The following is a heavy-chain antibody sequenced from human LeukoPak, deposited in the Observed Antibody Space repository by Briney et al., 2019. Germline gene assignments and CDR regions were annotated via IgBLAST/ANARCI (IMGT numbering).Heavy chain of an antibody. Sequence: SETLALTCSVSGGSVTSYYWNWVRQTPEMGPEWIGYISNTGATDYGPAFTSRVSMSLDTSKNQFSLKLTYVTAADTGVYYCARGYCSDEICPVFPSWGQGTLVTVSS. J-gene: IGHJ1*01. D-gene: IGHD2-15*01. CDR1: GGSVTSYY. CDR2: ISNTGAT. CDR3: ARGYCSDEICPVFPS. V-gene: IGHV4-59*02.